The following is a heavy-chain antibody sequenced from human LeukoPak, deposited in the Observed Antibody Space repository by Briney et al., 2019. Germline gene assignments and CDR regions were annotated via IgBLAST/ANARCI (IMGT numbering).Heavy chain of an antibody. D-gene: IGHD5-12*01. J-gene: IGHJ4*02. CDR1: GFTFSNYW. V-gene: IGHV3-7*01. CDR3: AKDKGHTVATIMGVGDY. CDR2: IKQDGSEK. Sequence: PGGSLRLSCATSGFTFSNYWMSWVRQAPGKGLEWVANIKQDGSEKYYGDSVKGRFTISRDNAKNSLYLQMNSLRVEDTSVYYCAKDKGHTVATIMGVGDYWGQGTLVTVSS.